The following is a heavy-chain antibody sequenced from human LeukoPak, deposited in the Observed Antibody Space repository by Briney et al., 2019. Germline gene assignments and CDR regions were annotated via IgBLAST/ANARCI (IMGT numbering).Heavy chain of an antibody. J-gene: IGHJ4*02. CDR3: ARDLSYFGSGSYYFDY. CDR1: GYTFTGYF. CDR2: INPNSGGT. V-gene: IGHV1-2*02. Sequence: ASVKVSCKASGYTFTGYFMHWMRQAPGQGLEWMGWINPNSGGTNYAQKFQGRVTMTRDTSITTAFMELSRLRSDDTAMYYCARDLSYFGSGSYYFDYWGQGTLVTVSS. D-gene: IGHD3-10*01.